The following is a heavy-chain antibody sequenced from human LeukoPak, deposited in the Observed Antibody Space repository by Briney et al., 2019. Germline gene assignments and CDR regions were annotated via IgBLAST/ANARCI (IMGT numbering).Heavy chain of an antibody. J-gene: IGHJ6*02. Sequence: ASVKVSCKASGYTFTSYGISWVRQAPGQGLEWMGWISAYNGNTNYAQKLQGRVTMTTDTSTSTAYMELRSLRSDDTAVYYCARDIAPLRYYDLWSGYLYYYYGMDVWGQGTTVTVSS. V-gene: IGHV1-18*01. CDR1: GYTFTSYG. CDR2: ISAYNGNT. D-gene: IGHD3-3*01. CDR3: ARDIAPLRYYDLWSGYLYYYYGMDV.